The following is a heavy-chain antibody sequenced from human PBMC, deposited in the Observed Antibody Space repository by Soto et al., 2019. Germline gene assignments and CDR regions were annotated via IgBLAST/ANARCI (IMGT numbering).Heavy chain of an antibody. CDR3: ARDSGWYRLDY. J-gene: IGHJ4*02. D-gene: IGHD6-19*01. V-gene: IGHV4-59*01. CDR2: VYYDGAT. Sequence: LETLSLTCTVSGGSSNSFYWSWIRQPPGKGLEWIGYVYYDGATNYNASLRSRATISVDTSKNQFSLNLNSVTAADTAVYYCARDSGWYRLDYWGRGTLVTVSS. CDR1: GGSSNSFY.